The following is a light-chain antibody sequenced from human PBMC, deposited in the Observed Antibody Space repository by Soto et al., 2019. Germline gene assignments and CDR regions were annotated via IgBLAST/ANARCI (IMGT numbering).Light chain of an antibody. CDR2: WAS. J-gene: IGKJ2*01. CDR3: HQYYGNPS. Sequence: DIVMTQSPDSLAVSLGERATINCKSSQTILYNSYNKSYLAWYQHKPGQSPRLLIYWASTRESGVPDRFSGSESGTAFTLTISSLQAEEVAVYYCHQYYGNPSFGQGTKLEIK. V-gene: IGKV4-1*01. CDR1: QTILYNSYNKSY.